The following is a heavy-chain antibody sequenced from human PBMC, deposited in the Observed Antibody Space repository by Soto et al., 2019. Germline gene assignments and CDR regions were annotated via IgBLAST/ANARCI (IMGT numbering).Heavy chain of an antibody. D-gene: IGHD1-26*01. CDR1: GGTFSSDS. J-gene: IGHJ4*02. CDR2: IIPMFDTP. V-gene: IGHV1-69*12. Sequence: QVQLVQSGAEVKKPGSSVKVSCKASGGTFSSDSFSWVRQAPGQGLEWMGGIIPMFDTPIYAQKFQDRVTITADESTRTAYMQLSSLRSGDTAVYYCARSGGLDRDFNYWGQGSLVTVS. CDR3: ARSGGLDRDFNY.